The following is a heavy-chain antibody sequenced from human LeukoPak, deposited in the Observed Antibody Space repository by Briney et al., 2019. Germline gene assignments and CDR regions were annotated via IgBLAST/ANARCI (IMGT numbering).Heavy chain of an antibody. CDR2: IIPIFGTA. J-gene: IGHJ1*01. D-gene: IGHD2-2*01. Sequence: SVKVSCKASGGTFSSYAISWVRQAPGQGLEWMGGIIPIFGTANYAQKFQGRVTITTDESTSTAYMVLRSLRSDDTAVYYCARDGYQPLDVTYFQHWGQGTLVTVSS. CDR1: GGTFSSYA. V-gene: IGHV1-69*05. CDR3: ARDGYQPLDVTYFQH.